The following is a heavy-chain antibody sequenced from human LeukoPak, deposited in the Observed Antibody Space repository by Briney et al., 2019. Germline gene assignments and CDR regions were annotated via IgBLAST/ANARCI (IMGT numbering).Heavy chain of an antibody. CDR1: GGSFSGYY. CDR3: ARGKQQLGDYYFDY. V-gene: IGHV4-34*01. J-gene: IGHJ4*02. D-gene: IGHD6-13*01. CDR2: TNHSGST. Sequence: SETLSLTCAVYGGSFSGYYWSWIRQPPGKGLEWIGETNHSGSTNYNPSLKSRVTISVDTSKNQFSLKLSSMTAADTAVYYCARGKQQLGDYYFDYWGQGTLVTVSS.